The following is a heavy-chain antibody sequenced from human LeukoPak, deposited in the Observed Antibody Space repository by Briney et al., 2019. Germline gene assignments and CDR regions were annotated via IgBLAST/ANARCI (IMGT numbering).Heavy chain of an antibody. D-gene: IGHD6-13*01. J-gene: IGHJ4*02. Sequence: GGSLRLSCAVYGFIFSRYWMSSVRQAPGKGLEWVANIKHDGSVKYYVDSVKGRFTISRHNAKNSLYLQMNSLRAEDTAVYFCARDESYSSDYWGQGTLVTVSS. CDR3: ARDESYSSDY. CDR1: GFIFSRYW. V-gene: IGHV3-7*05. CDR2: IKHDGSVK.